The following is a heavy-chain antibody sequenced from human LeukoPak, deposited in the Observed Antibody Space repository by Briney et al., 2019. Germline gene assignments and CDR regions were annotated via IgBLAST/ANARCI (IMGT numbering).Heavy chain of an antibody. CDR1: GGSFSGYY. J-gene: IGHJ5*02. Sequence: PSETLSLTCAVYGGSFSGYYWSWIRQPPGKGLEWIGEINHSGSTNYNPSPKSRVTISVDTSKNQFSLKLSSVTAADTAVYYCARYYCIGSSCYRTNWLDPWGQGTLVAVSS. CDR3: ARYYCIGSSCYRTNWLDP. D-gene: IGHD2-15*01. V-gene: IGHV4-34*01. CDR2: INHSGST.